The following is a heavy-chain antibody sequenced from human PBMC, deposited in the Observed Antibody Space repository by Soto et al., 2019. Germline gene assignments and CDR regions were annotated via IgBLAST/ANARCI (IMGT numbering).Heavy chain of an antibody. CDR3: ALSISYFVPVPEILRSDPIYY. CDR1: GLTFSSYA. D-gene: IGHD6-13*01. V-gene: IGHV3-23*01. J-gene: IGHJ4*02. CDR2: ISVSGGST. Sequence: GVTLRLSCSASGLTFSSYAMSGVRQAPGKGLEWVSAISVSGGSTYYADSVNGRFTISRDNSKNTLYLQMNSLRAEDTAVYYCALSISYFVPVPEILRSDPIYYWGQGTLVRVS.